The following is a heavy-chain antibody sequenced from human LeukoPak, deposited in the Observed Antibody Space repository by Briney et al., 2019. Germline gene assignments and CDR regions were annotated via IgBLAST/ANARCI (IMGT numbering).Heavy chain of an antibody. J-gene: IGHJ3*02. CDR3: ASVVPADGAFDI. D-gene: IGHD6-6*01. CDR2: IYYSGST. CDR1: GGSISSYY. Sequence: SETLSLTCTVSGGSISSYYWSWIRQPPGKGLEWIGYIYYSGSTNYNPSLKSRVTISVDTSKNQFSLKLSPVTAADTAVYYCASVVPADGAFDIWGQGTMVTVSS. V-gene: IGHV4-59*08.